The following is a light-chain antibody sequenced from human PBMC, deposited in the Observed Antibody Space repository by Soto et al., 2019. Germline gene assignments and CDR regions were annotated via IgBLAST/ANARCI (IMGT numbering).Light chain of an antibody. Sequence: SVLTQPPSVSGAPGQRVTISCTGSSSNIGAGYDVHWYQQLPGTAPKLLTYGNSNRPSGVPDRFSGSKSGTSASLAITGLQAEDEADYYCNSYTGSGIVFGTGTKVTVL. CDR1: SSNIGAGYD. CDR2: GNS. J-gene: IGLJ1*01. V-gene: IGLV1-40*01. CDR3: NSYTGSGIV.